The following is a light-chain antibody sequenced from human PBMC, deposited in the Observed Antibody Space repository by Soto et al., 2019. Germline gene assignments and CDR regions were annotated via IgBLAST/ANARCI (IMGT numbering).Light chain of an antibody. J-gene: IGKJ5*01. V-gene: IGKV2-30*01. CDR1: QSLVYSDGNTY. CDR3: QQLNSYPLT. Sequence: DAVLTQSPVSLPVALGQPASISCRSSQSLVYSDGNTYLNWFQQRPGQSPRRLIYKVSNRDSGVPDRFSGGGSGTDFTLTISSLQPEDFATYYCQQLNSYPLTFGQGTRLEIK. CDR2: KVS.